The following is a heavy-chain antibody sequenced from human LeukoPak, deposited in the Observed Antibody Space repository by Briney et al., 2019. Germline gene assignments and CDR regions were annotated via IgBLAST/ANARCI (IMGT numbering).Heavy chain of an antibody. J-gene: IGHJ4*02. CDR1: GYTFPSYF. D-gene: IGHD6-6*01. V-gene: IGHV1-46*01. CDR3: ARTAARRFDX. CDR2: INPTGGST. Sequence: GASVKVSCKASGYTFPSYFMHWVRQAPGQGLEWMGIINPTGGSTTYAQKFQGRVTMTRDTSTSTVYMELSSLRSDDTAVYYCARTAARRFDXWGXGTXVTVSS.